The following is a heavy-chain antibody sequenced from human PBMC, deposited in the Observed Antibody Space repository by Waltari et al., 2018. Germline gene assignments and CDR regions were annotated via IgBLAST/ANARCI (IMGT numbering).Heavy chain of an antibody. D-gene: IGHD1-1*01. J-gene: IGHJ4*02. CDR1: TFSSYG. CDR3: AKEVPPMGPLVG. V-gene: IGHV3-30*18. CDR2: ISYDGSNK. Sequence: TFSSYGMHWVRQAPGKGLEWVAVISYDGSNKYYADSVKGRFTISRDNSKNTLYLQMNSLRAEDTAVYYCAKEVPPMGPLVGWGQGTLVTVSS.